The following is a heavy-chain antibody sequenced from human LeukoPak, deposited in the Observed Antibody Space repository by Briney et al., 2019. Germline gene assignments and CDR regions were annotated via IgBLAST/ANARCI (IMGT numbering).Heavy chain of an antibody. CDR3: ARDGSYYRDWFDP. CDR2: IYHSGTT. V-gene: IGHV4-38-2*02. CDR1: GYSISTGYF. D-gene: IGHD1-26*01. Sequence: SETLSLTCTVSGYSISTGYFWGWIRQTPGKGLEWIGSIYHSGTTYYNPSLKSRVTISVDTSENQFSLKLNSVTAADTAVYYCARDGSYYRDWFDPWGQGTLVTVS. J-gene: IGHJ5*02.